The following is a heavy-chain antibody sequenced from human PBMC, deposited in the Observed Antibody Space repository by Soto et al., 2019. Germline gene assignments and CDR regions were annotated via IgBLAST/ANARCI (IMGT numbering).Heavy chain of an antibody. CDR2: ISAYNGNT. CDR1: GYTFTSYG. J-gene: IGHJ5*02. D-gene: IGHD2-2*01. CDR3: ARGHSPLVLVPAAPWFDP. V-gene: IGHV1-18*01. Sequence: QVQLLQSGAEVKKPGASVKVSCKASGYTFTSYGISWVRQAPGQGLEWMGWISAYNGNTNDAQKLQGRVTMTTDTSTSTAYMELRSLRSDDTAVYYCARGHSPLVLVPAAPWFDPWGQGTLVTVSS.